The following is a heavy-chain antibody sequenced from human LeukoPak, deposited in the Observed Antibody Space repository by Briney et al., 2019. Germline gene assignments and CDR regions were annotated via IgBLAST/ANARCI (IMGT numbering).Heavy chain of an antibody. CDR2: ITSSGITT. D-gene: IGHD2-15*01. V-gene: IGHV3-23*01. CDR3: AKVSGGKYFDY. Sequence: GGSLRLSCAVSGFTFSTYATSWVRQASGKGLEWVSAITSSGITTNYADSVKGRFTISRDNSKNTLYLQMNSLSAEDTAIYFCAKVSGGKYFDYWGQGTPVTVSS. CDR1: GFTFSTYA. J-gene: IGHJ4*02.